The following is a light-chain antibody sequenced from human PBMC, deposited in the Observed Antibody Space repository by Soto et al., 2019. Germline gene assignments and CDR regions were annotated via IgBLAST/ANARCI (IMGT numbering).Light chain of an antibody. CDR3: QQSFSPLWT. CDR1: QSISNY. J-gene: IGKJ1*01. CDR2: AAS. Sequence: DIQMTQSPSSLSASVGDRVTITCRASQSISNYLNWYQQKPGKAPKLLIYAASSMQSGVPSRFSGRGSETDFTLTISILQPDDSATYYCQQSFSPLWTFGQGTKVEV. V-gene: IGKV1-39*01.